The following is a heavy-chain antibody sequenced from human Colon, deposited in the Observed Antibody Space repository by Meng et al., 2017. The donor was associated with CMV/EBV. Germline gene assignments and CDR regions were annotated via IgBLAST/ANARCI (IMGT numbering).Heavy chain of an antibody. Sequence: GGSLRLSCAASGFTFSSYSMNWVRQTPGKGLEWVSSISSSSSYIYYADSVKGRFTISRDNAKNSLYLQMNSLRAEDTAVYYCARGPGTYNSGWPPGPWGQGTLVTVSS. CDR3: ARGPGTYNSGWPPGP. J-gene: IGHJ5*02. CDR2: ISSSSSYI. D-gene: IGHD6-19*01. CDR1: GFTFSSYS. V-gene: IGHV3-21*01.